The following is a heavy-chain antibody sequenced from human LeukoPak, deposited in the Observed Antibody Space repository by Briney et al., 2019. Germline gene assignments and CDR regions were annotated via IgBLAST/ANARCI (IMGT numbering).Heavy chain of an antibody. V-gene: IGHV4-34*01. CDR3: ASLPFWSGYHDAFDI. CDR1: GGSFSGYY. CDR2: INHSGST. J-gene: IGHJ3*02. Sequence: NPSETLSLTCAVYGGSFSGYYWSWIRQPPGKGLEWLGEINHSGSTNYNPSLKSRVTISVDTSKNQFSLKLSSVTAADTAVYYCASLPFWSGYHDAFDIWGQGTMVTVSS. D-gene: IGHD3-3*01.